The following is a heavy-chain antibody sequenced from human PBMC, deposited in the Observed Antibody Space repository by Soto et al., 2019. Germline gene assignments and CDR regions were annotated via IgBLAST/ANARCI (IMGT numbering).Heavy chain of an antibody. D-gene: IGHD3-3*01. CDR1: GYTFDSNW. Sequence: GESLKSCCQTAGYTFDSNWIGWVRQIPGKGLEWMGIIYPGDSETRYSQSFQGQVTFSVDSAVKTAYLQWRSLQASDTAMYYCASILDSSRXPHYFDSWRHGTAVSV. V-gene: IGHV5-51*01. CDR3: ASILDSSRXPHYFDS. CDR2: IYPGDSET. J-gene: IGHJ4*01.